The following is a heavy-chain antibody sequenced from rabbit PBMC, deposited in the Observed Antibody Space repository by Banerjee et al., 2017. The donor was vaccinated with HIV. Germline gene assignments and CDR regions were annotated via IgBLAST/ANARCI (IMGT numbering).Heavy chain of an antibody. Sequence: QSLEESGGDLVKPGASLTLTCTASGFSFSSSYWICWVRQAPGKGLELIACIYTSSGSTWYASWAKGRFTISKSTSLNTVDLKMTSLTAADTATYFCARYYSYGAAGYAYANLWGPGTLVTVS. CDR1: GFSFSSSYW. CDR2: IYTSSGST. D-gene: IGHD6-1*01. J-gene: IGHJ4*01. V-gene: IGHV1S43*01. CDR3: ARYYSYGAAGYAYANL.